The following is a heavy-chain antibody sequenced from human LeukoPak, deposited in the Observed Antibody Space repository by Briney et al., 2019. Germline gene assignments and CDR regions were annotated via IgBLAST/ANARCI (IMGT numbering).Heavy chain of an antibody. Sequence: SETPSLTCTVSGGSISSYYWSWIRQPPGKGLEWIGYIYYSGSTNYNPSLKSRVTISVDTSKNQFSLKLSSVTVADTAVYYCARGRWGFGYWGQGTLVTVSS. D-gene: IGHD7-27*01. CDR2: IYYSGST. V-gene: IGHV4-59*01. CDR1: GGSISSYY. J-gene: IGHJ4*02. CDR3: ARGRWGFGY.